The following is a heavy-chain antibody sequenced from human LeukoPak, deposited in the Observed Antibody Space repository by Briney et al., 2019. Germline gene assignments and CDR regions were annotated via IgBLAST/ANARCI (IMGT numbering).Heavy chain of an antibody. J-gene: IGHJ4*02. Sequence: SETLSLTCAVYGGSFSGYYWSWIRQPPGKGLEWIGEINHSGSTNYNPSLKSRVTISVDTSKNQFSLKLSSVTAADTAVYYCARGLEYGDYAFDYWGQGTLVTVSS. CDR1: GGSFSGYY. CDR3: ARGLEYGDYAFDY. CDR2: INHSGST. D-gene: IGHD4-17*01. V-gene: IGHV4-34*01.